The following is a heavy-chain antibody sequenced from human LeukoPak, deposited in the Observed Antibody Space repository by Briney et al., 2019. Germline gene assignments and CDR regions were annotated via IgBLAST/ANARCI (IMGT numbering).Heavy chain of an antibody. J-gene: IGHJ4*02. CDR1: GGTFSSYA. V-gene: IGHV1-69*05. CDR2: IIPIFGTA. CDR3: ARGPLAYRCGDCYSTIDY. Sequence: ASVKISCKASGGTFSSYAISWVRQAPGQGLEWMGRIIPIFGTANYAQKFQGRVTITTDESTSTAYMELSSLRSEDTAVYYCARGPLAYRCGDCYSTIDYWGQGTLVTVSS. D-gene: IGHD2-21*02.